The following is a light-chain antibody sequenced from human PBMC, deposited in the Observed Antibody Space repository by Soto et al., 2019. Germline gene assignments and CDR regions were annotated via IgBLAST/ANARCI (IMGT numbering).Light chain of an antibody. V-gene: IGKV2-24*01. CDR1: ESLVDSDGNTY. Sequence: IVLTQTPLYSTVTLGQPVSISCRSSESLVDSDGNTYLSWLHQRPGQPPRLLLYKFSNRLSGVPDRFSGRGAVTDFTLRISRVEADDVGLYFCIQATQFPWTFGQGTRVDIK. CDR2: KFS. CDR3: IQATQFPWT. J-gene: IGKJ1*01.